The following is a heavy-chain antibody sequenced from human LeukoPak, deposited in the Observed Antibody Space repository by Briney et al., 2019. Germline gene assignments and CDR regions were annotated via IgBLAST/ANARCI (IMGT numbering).Heavy chain of an antibody. CDR3: ASDQSGSYYASYDY. D-gene: IGHD1-26*01. CDR2: IYHSGST. V-gene: IGHV4-4*02. Sequence: SETLSLTCAVSGGSISSRNWWSWVRQPPGKGLEWIGEIYHSGSTNYNPSLKTRVTISVDKSKNQFSLKLSSVTAADTAVYYCASDQSGSYYASYDYWGQGTLVTVSS. J-gene: IGHJ4*02. CDR1: GGSISSRNW.